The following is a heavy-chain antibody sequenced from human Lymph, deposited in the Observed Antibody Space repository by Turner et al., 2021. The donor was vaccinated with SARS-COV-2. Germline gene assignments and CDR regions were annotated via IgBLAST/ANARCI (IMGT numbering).Heavy chain of an antibody. J-gene: IGHJ4*02. CDR3: AREMGSGSNY. Sequence: QVQLVESGGGVVQPGRSLRLPCTASGFTFSSYAMHWVRQAPGKGLEWVSLISYDGSNKYYADSVKGRFTISRDNSKNTLYLQMNSLRTEDTAVYYCAREMGSGSNYWGQGTLVTVSS. V-gene: IGHV3-30*04. CDR1: GFTFSSYA. CDR2: ISYDGSNK. D-gene: IGHD3-10*01.